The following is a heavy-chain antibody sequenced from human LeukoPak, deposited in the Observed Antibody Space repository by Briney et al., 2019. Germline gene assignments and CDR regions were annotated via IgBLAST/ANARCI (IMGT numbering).Heavy chain of an antibody. J-gene: IGHJ6*03. D-gene: IGHD3-10*01. CDR2: ISGSGGST. CDR3: ARADGPGHITMVRGVNHHMDV. CDR1: GFTFSSYA. Sequence: GGSLRLSCAASGFTFSSYAMSWVRQAPGKGLEWVSAISGSGGSTYYADSVKGRFTISRDNSKNTLYLQMNSLRAEDTAVYYCARADGPGHITMVRGVNHHMDVWGKGTTVTVSS. V-gene: IGHV3-23*01.